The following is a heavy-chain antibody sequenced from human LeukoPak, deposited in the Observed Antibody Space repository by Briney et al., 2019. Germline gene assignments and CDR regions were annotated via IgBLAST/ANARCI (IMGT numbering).Heavy chain of an antibody. CDR2: IWYDGSNK. Sequence: GGSLRLSCAASGFTFSSYGMHWVRQAPGKGLEWVAVIWYDGSNKYYADSVKGRFTISRDNSKSTLYLQMNSLRAEDTAVYYCAREGRSVTAFDYWGQGTLVTVSS. J-gene: IGHJ4*02. V-gene: IGHV3-33*01. CDR1: GFTFSSYG. CDR3: AREGRSVTAFDY. D-gene: IGHD2-21*02.